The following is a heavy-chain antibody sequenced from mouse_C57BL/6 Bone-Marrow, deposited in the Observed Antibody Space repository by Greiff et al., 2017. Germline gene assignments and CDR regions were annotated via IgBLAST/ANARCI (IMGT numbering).Heavy chain of an antibody. J-gene: IGHJ2*01. CDR3: ARGKILRFFDY. V-gene: IGHV1-64*01. Sequence: QVQLQQPGAELVKPGASVKLSCKASGYTFTSYWMHWVKQRPGQGLEWIGMIHPNSGSTNYNEKFKSKATLTVDKSSSTDYMQLSSLTSEDSAVYYCARGKILRFFDYWGQGTTLTVSS. CDR1: GYTFTSYW. CDR2: IHPNSGST.